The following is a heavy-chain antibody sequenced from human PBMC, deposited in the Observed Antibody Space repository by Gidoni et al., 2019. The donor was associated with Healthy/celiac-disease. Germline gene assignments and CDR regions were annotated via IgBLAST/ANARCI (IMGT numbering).Heavy chain of an antibody. J-gene: IGHJ6*02. V-gene: IGHV4-34*01. D-gene: IGHD3-10*01. CDR2: INHSGST. CDR1: GGSFSGYY. Sequence: QVQLQQWGAGLLKPSETLSLTCAVYGGSFSGYYWSWIRQPPGKGLEWIGEINHSGSTNYNPSLKSRVTISVDTSKNQFSLKLSSVTAADTAVYYCARGPRAGYGSGYYYYYGMDVWGQGTTVTVSS. CDR3: ARGPRAGYGSGYYYYYGMDV.